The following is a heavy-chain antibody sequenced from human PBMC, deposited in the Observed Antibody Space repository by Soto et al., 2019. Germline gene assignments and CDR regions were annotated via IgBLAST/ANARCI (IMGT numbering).Heavy chain of an antibody. V-gene: IGHV3-9*01. CDR1: GFTFDDYA. J-gene: IGHJ2*01. CDR2: ISWNSGSI. CDR3: AKSSEAGGYWYFDL. D-gene: IGHD6-13*01. Sequence: EVPLVESGGGLVQPGRSLRLSCAASGFTFDDYAMHWVRQAPGKGLEWVSGISWNSGSIGYADSVKGRFTISRDNAKNSLYLQMNSLRAEDTALYYCAKSSEAGGYWYFDLWGRGTLVTVSS.